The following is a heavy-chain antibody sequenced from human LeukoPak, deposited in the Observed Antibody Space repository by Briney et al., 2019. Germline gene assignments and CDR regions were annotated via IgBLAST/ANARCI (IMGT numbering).Heavy chain of an antibody. CDR3: ARGGLSGSDDY. CDR2: IYHSGST. Sequence: SETLSLTCTVSGGSISSGGYYWSWIRQPPGKGLEWIGYIYHSGSTYYNPSLKSRVTISVDRSKNQFSLKLSSVTAADTAVYYCARGGLSGSDDYWGQGTLVTVSS. D-gene: IGHD3-10*01. CDR1: GGSISSGGYY. J-gene: IGHJ4*02. V-gene: IGHV4-30-2*01.